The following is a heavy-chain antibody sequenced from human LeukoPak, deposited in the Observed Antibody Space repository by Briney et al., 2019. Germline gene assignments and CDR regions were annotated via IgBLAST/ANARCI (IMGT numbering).Heavy chain of an antibody. Sequence: PSETLSLTCAVYGGSFSGYYWSWIRQPPGKGLEWIGEINHSGSTNYNPSLKSRVTISVDTSKNQFSLKLSPVTAADTALYYCARDRTMVRGVIRTGIDYWGQGTLVTVSS. CDR1: GGSFSGYY. V-gene: IGHV4-34*01. D-gene: IGHD3-10*01. CDR2: INHSGST. J-gene: IGHJ4*02. CDR3: ARDRTMVRGVIRTGIDY.